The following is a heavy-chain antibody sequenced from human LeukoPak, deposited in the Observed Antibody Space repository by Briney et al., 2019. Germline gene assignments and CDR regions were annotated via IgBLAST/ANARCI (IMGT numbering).Heavy chain of an antibody. CDR1: GGSVSSGSYY. J-gene: IGHJ4*02. Sequence: SETLSLTCTVSGGSVSSGSYYWSWIRQPPGKGLEWIGYIYYSGSTNYNPSLKSRVTISVDTSKNQFSLKLSSVTAADTAVYYCVRDSDGSGSYGHWGQGTLVTVSS. CDR3: VRDSDGSGSYGH. D-gene: IGHD3-10*01. V-gene: IGHV4-61*01. CDR2: IYYSGST.